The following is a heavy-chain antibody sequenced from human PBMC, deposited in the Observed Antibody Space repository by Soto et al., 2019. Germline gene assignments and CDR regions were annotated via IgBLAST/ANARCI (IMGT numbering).Heavy chain of an antibody. Sequence: EVQLLESGGDLVQPGGSLRLSCAASGFTFSKFVMRWVRQTPGKGLEWVSTITETGGDTYYTDSVKGRFTISRDNSKNTLYLPMTSLRAEDTVIYYCTKASPDRHHMDVWGQGTTVTVSS. CDR2: ITETGGDT. CDR3: TKASPDRHHMDV. V-gene: IGHV3-23*01. CDR1: GFTFSKFV. J-gene: IGHJ6*02.